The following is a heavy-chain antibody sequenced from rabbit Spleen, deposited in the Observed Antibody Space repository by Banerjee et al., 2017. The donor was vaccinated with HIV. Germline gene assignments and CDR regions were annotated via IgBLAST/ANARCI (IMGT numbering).Heavy chain of an antibody. CDR1: GVSFSLSSY. V-gene: IGHV1S40*01. CDR2: IDAGSSGFT. Sequence: QSLEESGGDLVKPGASLTLTCTASGVSFSLSSYMCWVRQAPGKGLEWIACIDAGSSGFTYFATWAKGRFTISSDNAQNTVDLQIIGLTAADTATYFCARAGYAGYGYANFRDYYGMDLWGPGTLVTVS. J-gene: IGHJ6*01. D-gene: IGHD6-1*01. CDR3: ARAGYAGYGYANFRDYYGMDL.